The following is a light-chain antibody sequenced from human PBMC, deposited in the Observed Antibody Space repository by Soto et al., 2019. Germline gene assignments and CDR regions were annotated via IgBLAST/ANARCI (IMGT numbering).Light chain of an antibody. J-gene: IGKJ1*01. Sequence: EIVMTQSPATLSVSPGERATLSCRASQSVSSNLAWYQQKPGQAPRLLIYDASTRATGIPPRFSGSGSGTDFTLTISSLQSEDFAVDDCQHYNDWATSGQGTKVEIK. CDR1: QSVSSN. V-gene: IGKV3-15*01. CDR3: QHYNDWAT. CDR2: DAS.